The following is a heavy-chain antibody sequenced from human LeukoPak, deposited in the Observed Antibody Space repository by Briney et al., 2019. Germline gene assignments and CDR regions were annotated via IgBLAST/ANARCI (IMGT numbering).Heavy chain of an antibody. CDR1: GFTFSSYA. D-gene: IGHD3-22*01. V-gene: IGHV3-30-3*01. CDR3: ARDRDTPETYDSSGYYYRMTFDY. J-gene: IGHJ4*02. CDR2: ISYDGSNK. Sequence: PGGSLRLSCAASGFTFSSYAMHWVRQAPGKGLEWVAVISYDGSNKYYADSVKGRFTISRDNSKNTLYLQMNSLRAEDTAVYYCARDRDTPETYDSSGYYYRMTFDYWGQGTLVTVSS.